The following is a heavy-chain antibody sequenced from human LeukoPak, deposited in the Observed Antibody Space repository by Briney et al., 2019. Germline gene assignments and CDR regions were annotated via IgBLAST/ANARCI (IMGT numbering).Heavy chain of an antibody. D-gene: IGHD3/OR15-3a*01. J-gene: IGHJ6*03. CDR1: GFTFSSYS. V-gene: IGHV3-21*01. CDR3: ARPRGPHSYYYYYMDV. Sequence: GGSLRLSCAASGFTFSSYSMNWVRQAPGKGLEWVSSISSSSSYIYYADSVKGRFTISRDNAKNSLYLQMNSLRAEDTAVYYCARPRGPHSYYYYYMDVWGKGTTVTVSS. CDR2: ISSSSSYI.